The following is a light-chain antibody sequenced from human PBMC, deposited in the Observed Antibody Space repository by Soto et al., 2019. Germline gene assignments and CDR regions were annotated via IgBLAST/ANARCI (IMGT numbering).Light chain of an antibody. Sequence: QSALTQPRSVSGSPGQSVSISCTGTSSDVGGYTYVSWYQQHPGKAPKVMIYDVGKRPSGVPDRFSGSKSGNTASLTISGLQSEDEADYYCCSYAGRYTYVFGTGTKVTVL. CDR2: DVG. CDR1: SSDVGGYTY. J-gene: IGLJ1*01. CDR3: CSYAGRYTYV. V-gene: IGLV2-11*01.